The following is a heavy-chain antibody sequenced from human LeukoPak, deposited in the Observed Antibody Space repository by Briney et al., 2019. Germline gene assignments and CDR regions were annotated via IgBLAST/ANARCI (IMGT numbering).Heavy chain of an antibody. V-gene: IGHV4-59*01. CDR3: ARGVDNSSGYRFDY. Sequence: SETLSLTCTVSGGSISSYYWSWIRQPPGKGLEWIGYIYYSGSTNYNPSLKSRVTISVDTSKNQFSLKLSSVTAADTAVYYCARGVDNSSGYRFDYWGQGTLVPVSS. J-gene: IGHJ4*02. CDR1: GGSISSYY. CDR2: IYYSGST. D-gene: IGHD3-22*01.